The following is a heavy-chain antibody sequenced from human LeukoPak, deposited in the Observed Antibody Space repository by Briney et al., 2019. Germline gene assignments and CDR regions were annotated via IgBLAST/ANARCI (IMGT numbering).Heavy chain of an antibody. CDR2: IYWDDDK. D-gene: IGHD2-21*01. CDR1: GFSLTTRGLG. Sequence: KASGPTLVNPTQTLTLTCTFSGFSLTTRGLGVGWIRQTPGKALEWLALIYWDDDKRYSPSLKSRLTFTKDTSKNQVVLTMTNMDPVDTATYYCAHKFLLYYFDYWGQGTLVPVSS. V-gene: IGHV2-5*02. J-gene: IGHJ4*02. CDR3: AHKFLLYYFDY.